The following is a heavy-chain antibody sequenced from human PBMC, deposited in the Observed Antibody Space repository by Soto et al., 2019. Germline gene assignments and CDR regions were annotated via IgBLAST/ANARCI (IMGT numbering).Heavy chain of an antibody. CDR2: INSDGSST. Sequence: EVQLVESGGGLVQTGGSLRLSCAASGFTFSSYWLHWVRQAPGEGLVWVSRINSDGSSTRYADSVKGRFTISRDNAKNTLYLQMNNLRAEDTAVYYCATQIAAGGGGWGQGTLVTVSS. J-gene: IGHJ4*02. V-gene: IGHV3-74*01. CDR3: ATQIAAGGGG. D-gene: IGHD6-13*01. CDR1: GFTFSSYW.